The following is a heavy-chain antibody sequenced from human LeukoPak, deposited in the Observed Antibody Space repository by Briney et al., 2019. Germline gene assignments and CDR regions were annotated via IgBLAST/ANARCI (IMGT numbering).Heavy chain of an antibody. D-gene: IGHD3-9*01. J-gene: IGHJ4*02. CDR2: ISGSGGST. Sequence: GGSLRLSCAASGFTFSSYSMNWVRQAPGKGLEWVSAISGSGGSTYYADSVKGRFTISRDNSKNTLYLQVNSLRAEDTAVYYCAKEILYYDILTGYYGVDYWGQGTLVTVSS. CDR1: GFTFSSYS. V-gene: IGHV3-23*01. CDR3: AKEILYYDILTGYYGVDY.